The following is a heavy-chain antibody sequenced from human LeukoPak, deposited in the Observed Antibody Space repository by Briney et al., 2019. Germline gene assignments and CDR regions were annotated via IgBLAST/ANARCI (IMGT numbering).Heavy chain of an antibody. CDR1: GFTFSSYG. CDR3: AKDIGVQLWVFDY. Sequence: GRSLRLSCAASGFTFSSYGTHWVRQAPGKGLEWVAVISYDGSNKYYADSVKGRFTISRDNSKNTLYLQMNSLRAEDTAVYYCAKDIGVQLWVFDYWGQGTLVTVSS. D-gene: IGHD5-18*01. V-gene: IGHV3-30*18. J-gene: IGHJ4*02. CDR2: ISYDGSNK.